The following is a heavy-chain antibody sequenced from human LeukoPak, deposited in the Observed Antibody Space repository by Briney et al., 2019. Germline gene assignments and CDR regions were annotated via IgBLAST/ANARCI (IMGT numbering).Heavy chain of an antibody. D-gene: IGHD3-22*01. CDR1: GFTFSSYW. CDR3: ARDYDYYDSSGYSDAFDI. CDR2: IKQDGSEK. J-gene: IGHJ3*02. V-gene: IGHV3-7*01. Sequence: GGSLRLSCAASGFTFSSYWMSWVRQAPGKGLEWVANIKQDGSEKYYVDSVKGRFTISRDNAKNSLYLQMNSLRAEDTAVYYCARDYDYYDSSGYSDAFDIWGQGTMVTVSS.